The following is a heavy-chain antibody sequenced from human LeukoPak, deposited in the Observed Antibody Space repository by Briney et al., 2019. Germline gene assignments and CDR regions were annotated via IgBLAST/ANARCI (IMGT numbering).Heavy chain of an antibody. CDR3: AREGVGELSLFHLVPYYFDY. Sequence: GRSLRLSCAASGFTFSSYGMHWVRQAPGRGLEWVAVISYDGSNKYYADSVKGRFTISRDNSKNTLYLQMNSLRAEDTAVYYCAREGVGELSLFHLVPYYFDYWGQGTLVTVSS. V-gene: IGHV3-30*03. CDR2: ISYDGSNK. CDR1: GFTFSSYG. D-gene: IGHD3-16*02. J-gene: IGHJ4*02.